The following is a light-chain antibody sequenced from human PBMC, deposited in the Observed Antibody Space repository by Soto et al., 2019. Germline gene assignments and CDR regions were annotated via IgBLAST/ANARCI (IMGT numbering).Light chain of an antibody. Sequence: EVLLTQSPVTLSLSPGERATLSCRASQSVDNYLAWYQQKPGQAPRLLIYDASNRVTGIPARFSGSGSGTDFTLTISSLEPEDFAVYYCQQRSIWPPYTFGQGTKVDIK. V-gene: IGKV3-11*01. CDR3: QQRSIWPPYT. CDR1: QSVDNY. CDR2: DAS. J-gene: IGKJ2*01.